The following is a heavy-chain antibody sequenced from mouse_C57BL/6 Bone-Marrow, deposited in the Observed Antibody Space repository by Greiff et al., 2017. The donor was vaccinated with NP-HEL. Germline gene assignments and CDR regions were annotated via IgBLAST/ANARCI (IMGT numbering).Heavy chain of an antibody. CDR3: EKEGIAC. CDR2: INPSDSET. J-gene: IGHJ3*01. Sequence: QVQLQQPGAELVRPGSSVKLSCKASGYTFTSYWMHWVKQRHIQGLEWIGNINPSDSETHYNQKFKDKATLTVDKSSSTAYLQLISLTSNDSAVYYSEKEGIACWGRGTLVTLSA. CDR1: GYTFTSYW. V-gene: IGHV1-52*01.